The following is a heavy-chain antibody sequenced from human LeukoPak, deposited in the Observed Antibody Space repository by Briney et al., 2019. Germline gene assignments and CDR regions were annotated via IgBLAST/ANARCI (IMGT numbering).Heavy chain of an antibody. CDR2: ISYDGSNK. J-gene: IGHJ5*02. Sequence: PGGSLRLSCAASGFTFSSYAMHWVRQAPGKGLEWVAVISYDGSNKYYADSVKGRFTISRDNSKNTLYLQMSSLRAEDTAVYYCARDSLPHYYDSSGYNNWFDPWGQGTLVTVSS. CDR1: GFTFSSYA. D-gene: IGHD3-22*01. CDR3: ARDSLPHYYDSSGYNNWFDP. V-gene: IGHV3-30-3*01.